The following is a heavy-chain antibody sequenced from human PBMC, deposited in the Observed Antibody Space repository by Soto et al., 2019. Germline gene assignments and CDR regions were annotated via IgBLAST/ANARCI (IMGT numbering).Heavy chain of an antibody. Sequence: AASVKVSCKASGYTFTSYSMHWVLQAPGQRLEWMGWINAGNGNTKYSQKFQGRVTITRDTSASTAYMELSSLRSEDTAVYYCARDRIQQQLVLVYFDYWGQGTLVTAPQ. J-gene: IGHJ4*02. CDR1: GYTFTSYS. V-gene: IGHV1-3*01. CDR2: INAGNGNT. CDR3: ARDRIQQQLVLVYFDY. D-gene: IGHD6-13*01.